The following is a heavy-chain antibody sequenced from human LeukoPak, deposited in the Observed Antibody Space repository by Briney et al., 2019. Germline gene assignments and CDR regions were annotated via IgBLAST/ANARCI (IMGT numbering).Heavy chain of an antibody. D-gene: IGHD3-10*01. CDR3: ARGNYYGSGEFDY. Sequence: GGSLRLSCAASGFTFRTYDMHWGRQATGKGLEWGSAIGTAGDTNYPVSVKDRFATPREKPKNSLHRQMNSLKAGDTAVYYCARGNYYGSGEFDYWGQGTLVIVSS. J-gene: IGHJ4*02. CDR1: GFTFRTYD. CDR2: IGTAGDT. V-gene: IGHV3-13*01.